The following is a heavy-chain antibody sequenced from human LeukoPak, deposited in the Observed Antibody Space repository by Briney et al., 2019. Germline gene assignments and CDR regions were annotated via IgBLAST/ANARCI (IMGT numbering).Heavy chain of an antibody. J-gene: IGHJ6*02. CDR2: IIPIFGIA. Sequence: SVKVSCKASGGTFSSYAISWVRQAPGQGLEWMGRIIPIFGIANYAQKFQGRVTITADKSTSTAYMELSSLRSEDTAVYYCARDSRTTGYYYYGMDVWGQGTTVTVSS. CDR3: ARDSRTTGYYYYGMDV. V-gene: IGHV1-69*04. CDR1: GGTFSSYA. D-gene: IGHD1-1*01.